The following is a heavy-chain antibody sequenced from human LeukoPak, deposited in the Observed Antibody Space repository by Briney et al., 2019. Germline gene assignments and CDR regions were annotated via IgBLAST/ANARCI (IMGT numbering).Heavy chain of an antibody. CDR1: GFTFDEYG. D-gene: IGHD3-10*01. Sequence: GGSLRLSCVASGFTFDEYGMSWVRQVPGKGLEWVSGINWNGGSTGYADSVKGRFTISRDNAKNSLYLQMHSLRAEDTALYWCARDLMVRGVIRSPFDIWSQGTMVTVSS. V-gene: IGHV3-20*04. CDR3: ARDLMVRGVIRSPFDI. J-gene: IGHJ3*02. CDR2: INWNGGST.